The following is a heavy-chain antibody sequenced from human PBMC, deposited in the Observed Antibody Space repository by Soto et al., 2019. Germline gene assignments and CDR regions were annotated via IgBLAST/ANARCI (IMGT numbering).Heavy chain of an antibody. D-gene: IGHD6-19*01. J-gene: IGHJ4*02. CDR2: IYYSGST. CDR3: ARGMGPGGWYRGVY. CDR1: GGSISSYY. V-gene: IGHV4-59*01. Sequence: QVQLQESGPGLVKPSETLSLTCTVSGGSISSYYWSWIRQPPGKGLEWIGYIYYSGSTNYNPSLKSRVTISVDTSKNQFSLKLSSVTAADTAVYYCARGMGPGGWYRGVYWGQGTLVTVSS.